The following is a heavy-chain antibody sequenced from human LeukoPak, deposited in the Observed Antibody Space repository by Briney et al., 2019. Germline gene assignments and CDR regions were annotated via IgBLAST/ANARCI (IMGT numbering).Heavy chain of an antibody. J-gene: IGHJ4*02. CDR3: ARVCHMGLRWTSTGYFDY. CDR2: INHSGST. CDR1: GGSFSGYY. V-gene: IGHV4-34*01. D-gene: IGHD5/OR15-5a*01. Sequence: PSETLSLTCAVYGGSFSGYYWSWIRQPPGKGLEWIGEINHSGSTNYNPSLKSRVTISVDTSKNQFSLKLSSVTAADTAVYYCARVCHMGLRWTSTGYFDYWGQGTLVTVSS.